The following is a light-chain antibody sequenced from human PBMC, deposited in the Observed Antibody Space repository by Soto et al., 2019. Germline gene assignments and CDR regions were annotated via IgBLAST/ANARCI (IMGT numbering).Light chain of an antibody. J-gene: IGLJ2*01. CDR2: LNSDGSH. CDR3: QTWDTGIVV. CDR1: SGHSHYA. V-gene: IGLV4-69*01. Sequence: QLVLTQSPSASASLGASVKLTCTLSSGHSHYAIAWHQQQPEKGPRYLMKLNSDGSHIKGGGIPDRFSGSSSGAEHYLTISSLRSEDEAAYYCQTWDTGIVVFGGGPKPPS.